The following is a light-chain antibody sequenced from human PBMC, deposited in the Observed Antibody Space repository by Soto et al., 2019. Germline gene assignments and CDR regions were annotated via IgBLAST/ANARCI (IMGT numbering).Light chain of an antibody. J-gene: IGKJ3*01. CDR3: QQYGSSPSFT. V-gene: IGKV3-20*01. CDR1: QSVSSSY. Sequence: EIVLTQSPGTLSLSPGERATLSCRASQSVSSSYLAWYQQKPGQAPRLLIYGASSRATGIPDRFSGSGSGTDFTLTISRLEPEYFAVYYCQQYGSSPSFTFGSGTKVDIK. CDR2: GAS.